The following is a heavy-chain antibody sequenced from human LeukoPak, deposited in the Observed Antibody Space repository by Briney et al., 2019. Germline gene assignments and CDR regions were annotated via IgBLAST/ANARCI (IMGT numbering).Heavy chain of an antibody. D-gene: IGHD3-10*01. J-gene: IGHJ6*02. CDR3: ARVLVVRGVIGPQAWSWIDQYYYYGMDV. Sequence: SETLSLTCAVYGGSFSGYYGSWIRQPPGKGLEWIGGINHSGSTNYNPSLKSRVNISVDTSKNQFSLKLSSVTAADTAVYYCARVLVVRGVIGPQAWSWIDQYYYYGMDVWGQGTTVTVSS. V-gene: IGHV4-34*01. CDR1: GGSFSGYY. CDR2: INHSGST.